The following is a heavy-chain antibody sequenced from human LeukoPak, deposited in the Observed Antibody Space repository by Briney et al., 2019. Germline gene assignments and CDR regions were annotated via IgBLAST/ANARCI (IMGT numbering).Heavy chain of an antibody. CDR3: ARLDRVVPAASFY. CDR1: GFIFSGYG. D-gene: IGHD2-2*01. CDR2: IKQDGSEK. J-gene: IGHJ4*02. V-gene: IGHV3-7*01. Sequence: GGSLRLSCVASGFIFSGYGMHWVRQAPGKGLEWVANIKQDGSEKYYVDSVKGRFTISRDNAKNSLYLQMNSLRAEDTAVYYCARLDRVVPAASFYWGQGTLVTVSS.